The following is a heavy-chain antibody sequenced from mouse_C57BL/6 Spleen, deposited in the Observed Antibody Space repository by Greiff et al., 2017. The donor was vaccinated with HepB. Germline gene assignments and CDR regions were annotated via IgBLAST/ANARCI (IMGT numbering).Heavy chain of an antibody. D-gene: IGHD1-1*01. J-gene: IGHJ3*01. Sequence: DVQLVESGGGLVKPGGSLKLSCAASGFTFSSYAMSWVRQTPEKRLEWVATISDGGSYTYYPDNVKGRFTISRDNAKNNLYLQMSHLKSEDTAMYYCARDADYYGSSYKFAYWGQGTLVTVSA. CDR2: ISDGGSYT. V-gene: IGHV5-4*01. CDR3: ARDADYYGSSYKFAY. CDR1: GFTFSSYA.